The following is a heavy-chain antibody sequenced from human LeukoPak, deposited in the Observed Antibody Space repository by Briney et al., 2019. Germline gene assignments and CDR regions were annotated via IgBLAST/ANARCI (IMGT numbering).Heavy chain of an antibody. Sequence: GGSLRLSCAASGFTFSTFAMIWVRQPPGKGLEWVSSIFPSGGEIHYADSVRGRFTISRDNSKSTLSLQMNSLRAEDTAIYYCAKRRGLELTYYYYMDVWGKGTTVTVSS. CDR1: GFTFSTFA. V-gene: IGHV3-23*01. J-gene: IGHJ6*03. D-gene: IGHD1-7*01. CDR3: AKRRGLELTYYYYMDV. CDR2: IFPSGGEI.